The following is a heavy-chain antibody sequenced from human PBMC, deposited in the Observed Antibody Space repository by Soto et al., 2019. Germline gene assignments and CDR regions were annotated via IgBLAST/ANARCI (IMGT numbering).Heavy chain of an antibody. CDR2: INPSGGST. CDR3: ARDDNWNAENFDY. CDR1: GYTFTSYY. V-gene: IGHV1-46*01. Sequence: GASVKVSCKASGYTFTSYYMHWVRQAPGQGLEWMGIINPSGGSTSYAQKFQGRVTMTRDTSTSTAYMELSSLRSDGTAVYYCARDDNWNAENFDYWGQGTLVTVSS. D-gene: IGHD1-20*01. J-gene: IGHJ4*02.